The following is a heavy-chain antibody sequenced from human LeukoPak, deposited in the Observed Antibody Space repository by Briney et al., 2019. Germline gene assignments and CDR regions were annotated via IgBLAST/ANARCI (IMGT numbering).Heavy chain of an antibody. CDR3: AKPISGGLAVTADWFHP. V-gene: IGHV3-23*01. CDR1: GFAFSVYA. D-gene: IGHD6-19*01. Sequence: GGSLRLSRTASGFAFSVYAMSWPRQPPGKGLEWVSTINANSGTTSYAASVRGRFTISRDNSKNTLYLQLNTLRADDTATYYCAKPISGGLAVTADWFHPWGQGTLVVVSS. J-gene: IGHJ5*01. CDR2: INANSGTT.